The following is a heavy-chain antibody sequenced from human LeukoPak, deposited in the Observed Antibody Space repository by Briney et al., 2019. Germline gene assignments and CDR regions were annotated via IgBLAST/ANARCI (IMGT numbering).Heavy chain of an antibody. CDR3: HGVSGNYRNDDY. Sequence: GGSLRLSCAASGFTFSSYWMSWVRQAPGKGLEWVANIKQDGSEKEYVDSVKGRFTISRDNAKNSLSLQMNSLRAEDTAIYYCHGVSGNYRNDDYWGQGTLVTVSS. V-gene: IGHV3-7*01. CDR1: GFTFSSYW. CDR2: IKQDGSEK. D-gene: IGHD1-26*01. J-gene: IGHJ4*02.